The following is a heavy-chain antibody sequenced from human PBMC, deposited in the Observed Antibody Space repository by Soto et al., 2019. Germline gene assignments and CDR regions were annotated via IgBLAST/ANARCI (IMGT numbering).Heavy chain of an antibody. CDR1: GYSFTSLD. V-gene: IGHV1-8*01. Sequence: ASVRVSCKASGYSFTSLDINWVRQTAGQGLEWMGWMEPSTGTTGYAQKFQGRVTMTRDTSINTAYMELTTLTSDDTAFYYCARGVSAGVEYWGQATLVTVSS. D-gene: IGHD1-26*01. J-gene: IGHJ4*02. CDR3: ARGVSAGVEY. CDR2: MEPSTGTT.